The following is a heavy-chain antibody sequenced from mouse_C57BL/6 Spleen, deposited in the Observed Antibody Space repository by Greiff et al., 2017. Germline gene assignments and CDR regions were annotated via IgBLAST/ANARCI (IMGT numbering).Heavy chain of an antibody. CDR1: GYTFTSYW. J-gene: IGHJ2*01. CDR2: IYPGSGST. Sequence: QVQLQQPGAELVKPGASVKMSCKASGYTFTSYWITWVKQRPGQGLEWIGDIYPGSGSTNYNEKFKSKATLTVDKSSSTAYMQLSSLTSEDSAVXYCARSSGYDGYCGGYWGQGTTLTGSS. V-gene: IGHV1-55*01. CDR3: ARSSGYDGYCGGY. D-gene: IGHD2-3*01.